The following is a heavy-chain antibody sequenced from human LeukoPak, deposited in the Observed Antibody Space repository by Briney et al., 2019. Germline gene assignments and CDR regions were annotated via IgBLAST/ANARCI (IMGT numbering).Heavy chain of an antibody. CDR2: INTNTGNP. CDR3: ARGGHNYYDSSGYFRGGDDY. V-gene: IGHV7-4-1*02. D-gene: IGHD3-22*01. Sequence: GASVKVSCKASGYTFTGYYMHWVRQAPGQGLEWMGWINTNTGNPTYAQGFTGLFVFSLDTSVSTAYLQISSLKAEDTAVYYCARGGHNYYDSSGYFRGGDDYWGQGTLVTVSS. J-gene: IGHJ4*02. CDR1: GYTFTGYY.